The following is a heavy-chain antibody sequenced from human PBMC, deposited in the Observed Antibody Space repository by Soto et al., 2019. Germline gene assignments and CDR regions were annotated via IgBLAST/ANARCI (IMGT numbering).Heavy chain of an antibody. CDR3: AREVYDSSGYYFTGYYYYYYGMDV. V-gene: IGHV1-18*04. CDR1: DYTFTSYG. Sequence: ASVKVSCKASDYTFTSYGISWVRQAPGQGLEWMGWISAYNGNTNYAQKLQGRVTMTTDTSTSTAYMELRSLRSDDTAVYYCAREVYDSSGYYFTGYYYYYYGMDVWGQGTTVTVSS. D-gene: IGHD3-22*01. CDR2: ISAYNGNT. J-gene: IGHJ6*02.